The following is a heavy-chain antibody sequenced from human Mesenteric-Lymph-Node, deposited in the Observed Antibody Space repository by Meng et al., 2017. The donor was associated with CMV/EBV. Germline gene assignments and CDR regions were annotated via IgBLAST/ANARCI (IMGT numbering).Heavy chain of an antibody. CDR2: IYPGDSDT. J-gene: IGHJ4*02. Sequence: CKGSGYSFTSYWIGWVRQMPGTGLEWMGIIYPGDSDTRYSPSFQGQVTISADKSISTAYLQWSSLKASDTAMYYCATYDFWSGYDVYWGQGTLVTVSS. D-gene: IGHD3-3*01. CDR3: ATYDFWSGYDVY. V-gene: IGHV5-51*01. CDR1: GYSFTSYW.